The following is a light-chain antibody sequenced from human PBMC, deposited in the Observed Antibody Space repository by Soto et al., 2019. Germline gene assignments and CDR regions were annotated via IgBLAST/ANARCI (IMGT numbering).Light chain of an antibody. CDR3: QSYDSSMSGSL. J-gene: IGLJ2*01. CDR1: SSNIGAGHD. V-gene: IGLV1-40*01. CDR2: GNS. Sequence: QPVLTQPPSVSGAPGQRVTISCTGSSSNIGAGHDVHWYQQLPGIAPKLLIYGNSNRPSGVPDRFSGSKSGTSASLAINGLQAEDEADYYCQSYDSSMSGSLFGGGTKLTVL.